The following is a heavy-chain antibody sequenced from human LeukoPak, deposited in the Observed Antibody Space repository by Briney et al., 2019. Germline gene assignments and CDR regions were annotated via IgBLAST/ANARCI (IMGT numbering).Heavy chain of an antibody. Sequence: SETLSLTCTVSGGSISSSSYYWGWIRQPPGKGLEWIGSIYYSGSTYYNPSLKSRVTISVDTSKNQFSLKLSSVTAADTAVYYCARDEAGYYYDSSGSLNPWGQGTLVTVSS. V-gene: IGHV4-39*07. D-gene: IGHD3-22*01. CDR1: GGSISSSSYY. CDR2: IYYSGST. J-gene: IGHJ5*02. CDR3: ARDEAGYYYDSSGSLNP.